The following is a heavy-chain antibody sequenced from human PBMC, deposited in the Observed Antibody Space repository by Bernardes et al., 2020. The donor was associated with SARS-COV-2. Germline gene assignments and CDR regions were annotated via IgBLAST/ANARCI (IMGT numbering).Heavy chain of an antibody. CDR3: ARGRSIAVSGPLDY. Sequence: GGSLRLSCAMSGFTFSSYATHWVRQAPGEGLEWVALIWYDGSNKNYADSVKGRFTISRDNSKNTLYLEMNSLRVEDTAIYFCARGRSIAVSGPLDYWGQGTPVTVSS. V-gene: IGHV3-33*01. J-gene: IGHJ4*02. CDR1: GFTFSSYA. CDR2: IWYDGSNK. D-gene: IGHD6-19*01.